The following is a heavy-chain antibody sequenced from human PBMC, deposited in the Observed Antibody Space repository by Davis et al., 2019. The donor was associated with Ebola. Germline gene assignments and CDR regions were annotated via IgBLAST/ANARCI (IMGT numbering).Heavy chain of an antibody. Sequence: GESLKISCAASGFTFSSYSMNWVRQAPGKGLEWVAVISYDGSNKYYADSVKGRFTISRDKSKNTLYLQMNSLRADDTALYYCAKGGARYFYHYYGMDVWGQGTTVTVSS. CDR1: GFTFSSYS. J-gene: IGHJ6*02. V-gene: IGHV3-30*18. CDR3: AKGGARYFYHYYGMDV. CDR2: ISYDGSNK. D-gene: IGHD2/OR15-2a*01.